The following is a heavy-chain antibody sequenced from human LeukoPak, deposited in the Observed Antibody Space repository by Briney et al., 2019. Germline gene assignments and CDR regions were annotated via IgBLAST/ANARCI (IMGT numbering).Heavy chain of an antibody. CDR1: GFTFSSYA. CDR2: ISGSGGST. V-gene: IGHV3-23*01. CDR3: AKGPRASGWTYFDY. D-gene: IGHD6-19*01. Sequence: GGSLRLSCAASGFTFSSYAMSWVRQAPGKGLEWVSVISGSGGSTYSAESVKGRFTISRDNSKNTLYLQMNSLRVEDTAVYHCAKGPRASGWTYFDYWGQGTLVTVSS. J-gene: IGHJ4*02.